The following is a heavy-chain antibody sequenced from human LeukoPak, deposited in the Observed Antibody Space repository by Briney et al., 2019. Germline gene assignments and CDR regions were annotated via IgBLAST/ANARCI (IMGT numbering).Heavy chain of an antibody. CDR1: GYTFTSYY. Sequence: ASVKVSCKASGYTFTSYYMHWVRQAPGQGLEWMGIINPSGGSTSYAQKFQGRVTMTRDMSTSTVYMELSSLSSEDTAVYYCARDWVAVAETPDDAFDIWGQGTMVTVSS. V-gene: IGHV1-46*01. D-gene: IGHD6-19*01. J-gene: IGHJ3*02. CDR2: INPSGGST. CDR3: ARDWVAVAETPDDAFDI.